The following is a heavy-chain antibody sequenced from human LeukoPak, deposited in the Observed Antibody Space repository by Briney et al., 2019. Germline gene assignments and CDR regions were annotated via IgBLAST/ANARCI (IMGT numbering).Heavy chain of an antibody. Sequence: PSETLSLTCTVSGGSISSSSYYWDWIRQPPGKGLEWIGSIYYSGSTYYNPSLKSRVTISVDTSKNQFSLKLSSVTAADTAVYYCARSVPAAGTLDYWGQGTLVTVSS. CDR1: GGSISSSSYY. D-gene: IGHD6-13*01. V-gene: IGHV4-39*01. J-gene: IGHJ4*02. CDR2: IYYSGST. CDR3: ARSVPAAGTLDY.